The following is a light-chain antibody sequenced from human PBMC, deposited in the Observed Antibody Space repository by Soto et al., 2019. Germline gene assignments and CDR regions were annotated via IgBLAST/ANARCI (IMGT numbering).Light chain of an antibody. CDR1: SSDVGPYNY. CDR3: SSYTTSDTLV. Sequence: QSALTQPASVSGSPGQSITISCTGTSSDVGPYNYVSWYQQHPGKAPKVMIYEVSNRPSGVSNRFSGSKSGNTASLTISGLQAEDEADYFCSSYTTSDTLVFGGGTKLTVL. J-gene: IGLJ2*01. CDR2: EVS. V-gene: IGLV2-14*01.